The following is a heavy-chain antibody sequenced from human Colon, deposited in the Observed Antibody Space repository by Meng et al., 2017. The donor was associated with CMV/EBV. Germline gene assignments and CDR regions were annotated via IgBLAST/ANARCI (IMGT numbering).Heavy chain of an antibody. CDR1: GGYLNDFY. CDR3: ARDSDGSGTFSYWFDP. Sequence: QVQLQESGPGLVKPSATLSLTCTVSGGYLNDFYWNWIRQPVGKGLEWIGRIFPTGSAYYNSSLNSRVTMSVDTSKNQFSLKLTSVTAADTAVYYCARDSDGSGTFSYWFDPWGQGTLVTVSS. J-gene: IGHJ5*02. D-gene: IGHD3-10*01. CDR2: IFPTGSA. V-gene: IGHV4-4*07.